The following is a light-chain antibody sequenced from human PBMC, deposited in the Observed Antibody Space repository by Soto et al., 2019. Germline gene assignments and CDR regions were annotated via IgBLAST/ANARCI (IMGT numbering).Light chain of an antibody. V-gene: IGKV3-15*01. CDR3: QQYKSGPYT. Sequence: EIVLTQSPATLSFAPGERANISCRASQSVTTYLAWYQQKPGQAPRLLMFGASTRATGIPARFSGSGSGTDFTLTITGLQSEDFAVYYCQQYKSGPYTFGQGTRLE. CDR2: GAS. J-gene: IGKJ5*01. CDR1: QSVTTY.